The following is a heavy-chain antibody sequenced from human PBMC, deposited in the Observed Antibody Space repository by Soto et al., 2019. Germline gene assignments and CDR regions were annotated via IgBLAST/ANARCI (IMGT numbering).Heavy chain of an antibody. V-gene: IGHV4-61*01. CDR2: IYYSGST. D-gene: IGHD6-19*01. CDR3: ARDLGSGWYEFDY. Sequence: SETLSLTCTVSGGSVSSGSYYWSWIRQPPGKGLEWIGYIYYSGSTNYNPSLKSRVTISVDTSKNQFSLKLSSVTAADTAVYYCARDLGSGWYEFDYWGQG. J-gene: IGHJ4*02. CDR1: GGSVSSGSYY.